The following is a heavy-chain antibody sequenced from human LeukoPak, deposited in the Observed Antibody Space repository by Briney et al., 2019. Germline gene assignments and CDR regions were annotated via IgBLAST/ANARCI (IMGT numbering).Heavy chain of an antibody. J-gene: IGHJ6*02. CDR1: GGSISSYY. V-gene: IGHV4-4*07. Sequence: SETLSLTCTVSGGSISSYYWSWIRQPAGKGLEWIGRIYTSGSTNYNPSLKSRVTMSVDTSKNQLSLKLSSVTAADTAVYYCARGSGSGSYYNRDYYYYGMDVWGQGTTVTVSS. D-gene: IGHD3-10*01. CDR3: ARGSGSGSYYNRDYYYYGMDV. CDR2: IYTSGST.